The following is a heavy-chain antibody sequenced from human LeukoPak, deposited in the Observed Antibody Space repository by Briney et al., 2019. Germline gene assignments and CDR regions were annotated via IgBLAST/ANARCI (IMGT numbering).Heavy chain of an antibody. CDR3: ARPTYCGGDCYPPYYFDY. V-gene: IGHV3-74*01. D-gene: IGHD2-21*02. J-gene: IGHJ4*02. CDR1: GFTFSSYW. Sequence: GGSLRLSCAASGFTFSSYWMHWVRQAPGKGLVWVSRINTDGSSTSYADSVKGRFTISRDNAKNTLYLQMNSLRAEDTAVYYCARPTYCGGDCYPPYYFDYWGQGTLVTVSS. CDR2: INTDGSST.